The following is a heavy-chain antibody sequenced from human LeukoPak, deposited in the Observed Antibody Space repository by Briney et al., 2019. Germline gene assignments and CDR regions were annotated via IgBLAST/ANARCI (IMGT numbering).Heavy chain of an antibody. V-gene: IGHV4-59*08. Sequence: PSETLSLTCTVSGGSISSYYWSWIRQPPGKGLEWIGYIYYSGSTNYNPSFKSRVTISVDTSKNQFSLKLSSVTAADTAVYYCARAHSSLSFDYWGQGTLVTVSS. CDR3: ARAHSSLSFDY. D-gene: IGHD3-22*01. CDR1: GGSISSYY. J-gene: IGHJ4*02. CDR2: IYYSGST.